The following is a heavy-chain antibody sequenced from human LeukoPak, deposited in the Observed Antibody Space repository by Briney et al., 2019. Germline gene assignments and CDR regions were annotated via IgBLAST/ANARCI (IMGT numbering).Heavy chain of an antibody. CDR1: GGSISNYY. V-gene: IGHV4-4*07. Sequence: PSETLSLTCTVSGGSISNYYWNWIRQPAGKGLEWIGRIYSSGSTSYNPSLKSRVTLSVDKSKNQFSLKLSSVTAADTAVYYCARKEDYWGQGTLVTVSS. CDR2: IYSSGST. CDR3: ARKEDY. J-gene: IGHJ4*02.